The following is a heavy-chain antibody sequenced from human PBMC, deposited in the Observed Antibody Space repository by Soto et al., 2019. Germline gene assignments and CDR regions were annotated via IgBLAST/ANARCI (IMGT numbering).Heavy chain of an antibody. CDR2: IRSKAYGGTT. CDR1: GYTFIDYS. Sequence: HPGGSLRLSCTASGYTFIDYSMSWFRQAPGKGLEWVGFIRSKAYGGTTEYAASVKSRFTISRDDSKSIAYLQMNSLKTEDTAVYYCSRDSGWLSRYWGQGTLVTVSS. J-gene: IGHJ4*02. CDR3: SRDSGWLSRY. V-gene: IGHV3-49*03. D-gene: IGHD3-22*01.